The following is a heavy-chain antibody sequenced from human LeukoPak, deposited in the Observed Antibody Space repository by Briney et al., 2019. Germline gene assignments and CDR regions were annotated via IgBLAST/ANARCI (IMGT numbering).Heavy chain of an antibody. Sequence: GGSLRLSCAASGFTFSSYSMNWVHQAPGKGLEWISRIGISSGNTKYADSVKGRFTISGDKAKNSVYLQMNSLRVEDTAVYYCARDTKYAFDNWGQGTLVTVSS. J-gene: IGHJ4*02. D-gene: IGHD2-2*01. CDR1: GFTFSSYS. V-gene: IGHV3-48*01. CDR3: ARDTKYAFDN. CDR2: IGISSGNT.